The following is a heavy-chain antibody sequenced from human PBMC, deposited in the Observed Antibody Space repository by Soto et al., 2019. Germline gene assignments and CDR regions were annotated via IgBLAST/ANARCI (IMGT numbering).Heavy chain of an antibody. D-gene: IGHD4-17*01. V-gene: IGHV4-39*01. CDR3: ARLNDYVEYFQH. CDR2: IFHSGNT. Sequence: TLSLTCSVSGGSIRSSPYYWGWIRQPPGKGLEWIGSIFHSGNTYYNPSLQNRVTISVDTSKNKFSLQLTSVTAADTAVYYCARLNDYVEYFQHWGQGTLVTVSS. J-gene: IGHJ1*01. CDR1: GGSIRSSPYY.